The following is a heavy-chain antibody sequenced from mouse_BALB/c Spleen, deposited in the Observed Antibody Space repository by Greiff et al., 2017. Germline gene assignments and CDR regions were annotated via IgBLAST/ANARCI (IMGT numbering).Heavy chain of an antibody. CDR1: GFNIKDYY. D-gene: IGHD1-2*01. V-gene: IGHV14-4*02. J-gene: IGHJ2*01. CDR2: IDPENGDT. Sequence: EVKVVESGAELVRSGASVKLSCTASGFNIKDYYMHWVKQRPEQGLEWIGWIDPENGDTEYAPKFQGKATMTADTSSNTAYLQLSSLTSEDTAVYYCNAWATASSDYWGQGTTLTVSS. CDR3: NAWATASSDY.